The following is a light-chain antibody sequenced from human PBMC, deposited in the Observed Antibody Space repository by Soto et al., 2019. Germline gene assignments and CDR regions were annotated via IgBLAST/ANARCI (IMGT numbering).Light chain of an antibody. CDR1: SSDVGGFIF. V-gene: IGLV2-14*01. J-gene: IGLJ3*02. Sequence: QSALTQPASVSGSPGQSITISCTGTSSDVGGFIFVSWYQQHPGRAPKLMIYDVSNRPSGVSNRFSGSKSGNTASLTISGLQADDDADYYCQAYDYSLTAFVFGGGTKLTVL. CDR3: QAYDYSLTAFV. CDR2: DVS.